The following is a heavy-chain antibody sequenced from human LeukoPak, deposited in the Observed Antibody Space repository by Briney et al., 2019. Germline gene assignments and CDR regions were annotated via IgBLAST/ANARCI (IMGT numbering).Heavy chain of an antibody. V-gene: IGHV3-53*01. CDR2: IYSGGST. J-gene: IGHJ3*02. CDR1: GFTFSSYS. D-gene: IGHD3-10*01. Sequence: GGSLRLSCAASGFTFSSYSMNWVRQAPGKGLEWVSVIYSGGSTYYADSVKGRFTISRDNSKNTLYLQMNSLRAEDTAVYYCARDYYGSGSYATDAFDIWGQGTMVTVSS. CDR3: ARDYYGSGSYATDAFDI.